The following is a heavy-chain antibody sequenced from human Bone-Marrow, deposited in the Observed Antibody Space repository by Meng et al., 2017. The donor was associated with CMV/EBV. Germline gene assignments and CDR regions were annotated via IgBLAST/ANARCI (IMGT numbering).Heavy chain of an antibody. CDR2: IYSGGST. CDR1: GFTVSSNY. J-gene: IGHJ6*02. V-gene: IGHV3-66*02. Sequence: GESLKISCAASGFTVSSNYMSWVRQAPGKGLEWVSVIYSGGSTYYADSVKGRFTISRDNSKNTLYLQMNSLRAEDTAVYYCARDVSHCYYGMDVWGQGTTVTVSS. CDR3: ARDVSHCYYGMDV. D-gene: IGHD3-10*02.